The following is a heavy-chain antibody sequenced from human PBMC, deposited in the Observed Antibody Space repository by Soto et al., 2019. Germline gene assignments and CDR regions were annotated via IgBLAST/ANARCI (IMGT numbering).Heavy chain of an antibody. D-gene: IGHD1-26*01. CDR1: GYSFTSYW. CDR3: ARGSGSYMEVFNWFDP. V-gene: IGHV5-51*01. CDR2: IYPGDSDT. Sequence: GESLKISCKGSGYSFTSYWIGWVRQMPGKGLEWMGIIYPGDSDTRYSPSFQGQVTISADKSISTAYLQWSSLKASDTAMYYCARGSGSYMEVFNWFDPWGQGTLVTVSS. J-gene: IGHJ5*02.